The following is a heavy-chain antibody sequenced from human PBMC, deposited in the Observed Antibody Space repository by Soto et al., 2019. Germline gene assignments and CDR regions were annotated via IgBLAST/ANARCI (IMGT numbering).Heavy chain of an antibody. D-gene: IGHD7-27*01. J-gene: IGHJ4*02. CDR2: IYYSGST. CDR3: AKKANGGYYFDY. V-gene: IGHV4-28*01. Sequence: SETLSLTCAVSGYSISSSNWWGWIRQPPGKGLEWIGYIYYSGSTYYNPSLKSRVTMSVDTSKNQFSLKLTSVTAVDTAVYYCAKKANGGYYFDYWGQGTLVTV. CDR1: GYSISSSNW.